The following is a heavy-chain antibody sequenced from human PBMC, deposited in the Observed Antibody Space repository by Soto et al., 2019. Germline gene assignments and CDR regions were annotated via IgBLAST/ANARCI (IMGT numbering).Heavy chain of an antibody. J-gene: IGHJ4*02. CDR3: APDSGYVSGWYHDY. Sequence: GASVKVSCKASGGTFSSDAVSWVRQAPGQGLEWMGGLIPILGTTHYAQKFQGRVTITADESTNTAYMELSSLRSDDTAVYYCAPDSGYVSGWYHDYWGQGTRVTVSS. D-gene: IGHD6-19*01. CDR1: GGTFSSDA. V-gene: IGHV1-69*13. CDR2: LIPILGTT.